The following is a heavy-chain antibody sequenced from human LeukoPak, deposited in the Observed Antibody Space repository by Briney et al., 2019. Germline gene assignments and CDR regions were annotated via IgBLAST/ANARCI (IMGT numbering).Heavy chain of an antibody. CDR3: ARVRYSGYDCDY. J-gene: IGHJ4*02. CDR2: INPSGGST. CDR1: GYTFTSYY. Sequence: ASVRVSCKASGYTFTSYYMHWVRQAPGQGLEWMGIINPSGGSTIYAQKFQGRVTMTRDMSTSTVYMELSSLRSEDTAVYYCARVRYSGYDCDYWGQGTLVTVSS. V-gene: IGHV1-46*01. D-gene: IGHD5-12*01.